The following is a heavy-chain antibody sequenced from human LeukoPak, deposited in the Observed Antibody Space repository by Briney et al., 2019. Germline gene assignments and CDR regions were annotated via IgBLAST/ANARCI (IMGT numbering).Heavy chain of an antibody. CDR3: ARGKLLRNYYYGMDV. CDR2: INSDGSST. J-gene: IGHJ6*02. D-gene: IGHD2-15*01. Sequence: PGGSLRLSCAASGFTFSSYWMHWVRQAPGKGLVWVSRINSDGSSTSYADSVKGRFTISRDNAKNTLHLQMNSLRAEDTAVYYCARGKLLRNYYYGMDVWGQGTTVTVSS. V-gene: IGHV3-74*01. CDR1: GFTFSSYW.